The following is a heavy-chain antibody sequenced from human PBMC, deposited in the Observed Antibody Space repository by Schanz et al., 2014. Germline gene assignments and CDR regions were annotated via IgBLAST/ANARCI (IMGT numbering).Heavy chain of an antibody. Sequence: QVQLVESGGGVVQPGRSVRLSCAASGFTFSRYAMHWVRQAPGKGLEWVAVISNDGSDEHYADSVKGRFTISRDNSKNTLYLQMNSLRAEDTAVYYCARESPFGGDYFSHWGQGTLVTVSS. J-gene: IGHJ4*02. CDR2: ISNDGSDE. V-gene: IGHV3-30*04. CDR1: GFTFSRYA. CDR3: ARESPFGGDYFSH. D-gene: IGHD2-21*01.